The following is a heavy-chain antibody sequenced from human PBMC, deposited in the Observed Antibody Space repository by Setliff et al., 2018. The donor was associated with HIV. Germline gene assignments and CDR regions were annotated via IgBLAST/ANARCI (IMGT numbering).Heavy chain of an antibody. J-gene: IGHJ6*02. V-gene: IGHV1-2*02. Sequence: ASVKVSCKASGYTFTGYDMHWVRQAPGQGLEWRGWINPNSGGTNYAKKFQGRVTMTRDTSISTAYMELSWLRSADTAVYYCARVPYLEQLTYYYYYGMDVCGQGTTVTVSS. CDR1: GYTFTGYD. D-gene: IGHD6-13*01. CDR3: ARVPYLEQLTYYYYYGMDV. CDR2: INPNSGGT.